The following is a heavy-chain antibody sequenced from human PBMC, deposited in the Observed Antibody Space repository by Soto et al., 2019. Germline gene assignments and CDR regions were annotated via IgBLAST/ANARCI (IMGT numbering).Heavy chain of an antibody. CDR2: IIPVFQTA. CDR1: GGLFSSYP. D-gene: IGHD3-22*01. V-gene: IGHV1-69*13. CDR3: ARGGSGYTWFNEF. J-gene: IGHJ4*02. Sequence: ASVKVSCKASGGLFSSYPISWVRQVPGQGLEWMGGIIPVFQTAYYTQRFQGRVTITADESTNTAYMELSSLRSEDTAIYYCARGGSGYTWFNEFWGQGTLVTVSS.